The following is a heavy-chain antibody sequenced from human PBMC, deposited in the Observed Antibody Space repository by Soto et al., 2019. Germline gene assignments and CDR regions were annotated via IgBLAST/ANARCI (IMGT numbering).Heavy chain of an antibody. Sequence: EVQLLEAGGGLVQPGGSLRLSCAASGFSFRDYGMSWVRQAPGKGLEWLSAIIGIGDTAYYADSVRGRFTISRDNSKNPLYLQLNDLGDEDTAIYYCAKDYDYGDSLPFDYWGQGTLVTVSS. D-gene: IGHD4-17*01. J-gene: IGHJ4*02. V-gene: IGHV3-23*01. CDR3: AKDYDYGDSLPFDY. CDR2: IIGIGDTA. CDR1: GFSFRDYG.